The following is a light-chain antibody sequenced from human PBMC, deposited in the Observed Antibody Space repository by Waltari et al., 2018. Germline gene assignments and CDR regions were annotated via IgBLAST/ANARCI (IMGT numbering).Light chain of an antibody. Sequence: DIQLTQSPSFLSASVRDRVTITCRASQGISNDLAWYHQKPGKAPKLLIYSASTLQSELPSRFSGSGSGTEFSLTISSLQPEDFATYYCQQLNSYPLTFGGGTKVEIK. CDR2: SAS. CDR3: QQLNSYPLT. V-gene: IGKV1-9*01. CDR1: QGISND. J-gene: IGKJ4*01.